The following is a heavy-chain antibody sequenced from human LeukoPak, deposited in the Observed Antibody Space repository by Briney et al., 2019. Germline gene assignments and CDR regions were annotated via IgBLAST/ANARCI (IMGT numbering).Heavy chain of an antibody. D-gene: IGHD6-19*01. CDR2: INPNSGGT. J-gene: IGHJ4*02. Sequence: GASVKVSCKASGYTFTGYYMHWVRQAPGQGLEWMGWINPNSGGTNYAQKFQGRVTMTRDTSISTAYMELSRLRSDDTAVYYCARGEQWLEMYYFDYWGQGTLVTVSS. CDR1: GYTFTGYY. V-gene: IGHV1-2*02. CDR3: ARGEQWLEMYYFDY.